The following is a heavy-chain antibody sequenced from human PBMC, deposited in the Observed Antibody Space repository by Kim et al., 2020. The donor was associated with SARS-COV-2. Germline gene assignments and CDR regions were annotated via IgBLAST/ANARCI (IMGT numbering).Heavy chain of an antibody. CDR2: INAGNGNT. D-gene: IGHD2-2*01. V-gene: IGHV1-3*01. J-gene: IGHJ6*02. CDR1: GYTFTSYA. CDR3: ARSGYCSSTSCLWRVLNHYGMDG. Sequence: ASVKVSCKASGYTFTSYAMHWVRQAPGQRLEWMGWINAGNGNTKYSQKFQGRVTITRDTSASTAYMELSSLRSEDTAVYYCARSGYCSSTSCLWRVLNHYGMDGWGQGTTVTVSS.